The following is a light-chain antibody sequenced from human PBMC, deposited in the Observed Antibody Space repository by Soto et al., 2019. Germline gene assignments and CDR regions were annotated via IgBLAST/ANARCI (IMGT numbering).Light chain of an antibody. CDR1: SSDVGGYNF. CDR3: NSYTSSTTLV. Sequence: QSALTQPASVSGSPGQSITISCTGTSSDVGGYNFVSWYQQHPGKAPKLMIFEVNNRPSGVSNRFSGSKSGSTASLTISGLQAEDEADYYCNSYTSSTTLVFGGGTKLTVL. V-gene: IGLV2-14*01. J-gene: IGLJ2*01. CDR2: EVN.